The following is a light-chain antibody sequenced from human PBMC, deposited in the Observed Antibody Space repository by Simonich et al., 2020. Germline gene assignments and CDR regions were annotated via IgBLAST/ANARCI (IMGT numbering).Light chain of an antibody. V-gene: IGKV4-1*01. CDR1: QSVLYSSNNKNY. J-gene: IGKJ2*01. CDR2: WAS. CDR3: QQYYSTPPT. Sequence: DIVMTQSPDSLAVSLCERAPINCKSSQSVLYSSNNKNYLAWYQQKPVKPPKLLIYWASTRESGVPDRFSGSGSGTDFTLTISSLQAEDVAVYYCQQYYSTPPTFGQGTKLEIK.